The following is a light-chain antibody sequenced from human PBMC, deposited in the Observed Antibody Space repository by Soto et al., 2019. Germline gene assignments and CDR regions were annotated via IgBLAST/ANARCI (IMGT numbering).Light chain of an antibody. V-gene: IGKV1-5*03. CDR1: QGIDRW. J-gene: IGKJ1*01. CDR2: KAS. Sequence: DTQMTQSPSSLSASVGDRVTITCRASQGIDRWLAWYQQKPGKAPKLLIYKASSLESGVPSRFSGSGSGTEFTLTISTLQPSDFATYYCQQYNSYPWTFGQGTKVDIK. CDR3: QQYNSYPWT.